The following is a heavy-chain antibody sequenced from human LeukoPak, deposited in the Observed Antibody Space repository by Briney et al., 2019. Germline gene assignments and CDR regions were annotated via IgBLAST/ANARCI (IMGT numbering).Heavy chain of an antibody. CDR1: GGSIGSYY. J-gene: IGHJ4*02. CDR3: ARGFEGYSYGLYVFDF. D-gene: IGHD5-18*01. CDR2: IYRSGST. Sequence: SETLSLTCTVSGGSIGSYYWSWIRQPAGKGLEWIGRIYRSGSTNYNPSLTSRVTMSVDTSKNQFSLKLRPVTAADTAVYYCARGFEGYSYGLYVFDFWGQGTLVTVSS. V-gene: IGHV4-4*07.